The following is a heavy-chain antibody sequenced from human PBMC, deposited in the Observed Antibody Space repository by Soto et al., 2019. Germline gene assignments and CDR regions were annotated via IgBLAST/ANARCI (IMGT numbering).Heavy chain of an antibody. D-gene: IGHD6-13*01. CDR1: GYSFTSYW. V-gene: IGHV5-10-1*01. Sequence: PGESLKISCKGSGYSFTSYWISWVRQMPGKGLEWMGRIDPSDSYTNYSPSFQGHVTISADKSISTAYLQWSSLKASDTAMYYCARIAAAGTRSYYGMDVWGQGTTVTVSS. J-gene: IGHJ6*02. CDR3: ARIAAAGTRSYYGMDV. CDR2: IDPSDSYT.